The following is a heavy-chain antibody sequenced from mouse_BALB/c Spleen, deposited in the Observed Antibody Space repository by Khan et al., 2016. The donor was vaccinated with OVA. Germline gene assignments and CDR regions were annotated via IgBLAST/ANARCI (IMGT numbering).Heavy chain of an antibody. J-gene: IGHJ1*01. D-gene: IGHD1-1*02. CDR1: GYTFTNYG. CDR3: ASGGYWYFDV. V-gene: IGHV9-3-1*01. Sequence: VQLKQSGPELKKPGETVKISCKASGYTFTNYGMNWVKQAPGKGLKWMGWINTYTGEPTYADDFKGRFAFSLETSASTAYLQINNLKNEDTATYFCASGGYWYFDVWGAGTTGTVSS. CDR2: INTYTGEP.